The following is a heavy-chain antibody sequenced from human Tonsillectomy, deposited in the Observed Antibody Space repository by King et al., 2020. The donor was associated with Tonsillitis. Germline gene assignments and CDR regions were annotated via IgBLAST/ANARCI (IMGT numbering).Heavy chain of an antibody. CDR1: GFTFSSYW. J-gene: IGHJ6*02. D-gene: IGHD5-24*01. CDR2: INSDGSST. V-gene: IGHV3-74*02. Sequence: GQLVQSGGGLVQPGGSLRLSCAASGFTFSSYWMHWVRQAPGKGLVWVSRINSDGSSTSYADSVKGRFTISRDNAKNTLYLQMNSLRAEDTAVYYCARGLRACYNWAYGMDVWGQGTTVTVSS. CDR3: ARGLRACYNWAYGMDV.